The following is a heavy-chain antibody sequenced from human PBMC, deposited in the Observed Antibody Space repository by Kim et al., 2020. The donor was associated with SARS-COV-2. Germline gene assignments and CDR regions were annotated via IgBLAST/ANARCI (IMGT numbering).Heavy chain of an antibody. J-gene: IGHJ4*02. CDR1: GFSFSDYY. CDR2: VSISSHYI. CDR3: ARNHDSGWTRVDY. V-gene: IGHV3-11*06. D-gene: IGHD6-19*01. Sequence: GGSLRLSCAVSGFSFSDYYMSWIRQAPGKGLEWVAYVSISSHYINYADSVKGRFTISRDNAKNSLYLQMNSLRVEDTALYYCARNHDSGWTRVDYWGQGALVTVSS.